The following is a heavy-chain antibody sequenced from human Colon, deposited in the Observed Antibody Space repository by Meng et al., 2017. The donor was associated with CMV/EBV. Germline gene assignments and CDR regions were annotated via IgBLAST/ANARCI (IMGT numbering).Heavy chain of an antibody. CDR1: GASVSSGSNY. J-gene: IGHJ6*02. CDR3: ARDVFNYDILTGSYNDYYGMDV. D-gene: IGHD3-9*01. Sequence: SETLSLTCTVSGASVSSGSNYWSWIRQPPGKGLEWIGYISDSGTSNYNPSLKSRVTISVDTSKNQFFLKLSSVTAADTAIYYCARDVFNYDILTGSYNDYYGMDVWGQGTTVTVSS. CDR2: ISDSGTS. V-gene: IGHV4-61*01.